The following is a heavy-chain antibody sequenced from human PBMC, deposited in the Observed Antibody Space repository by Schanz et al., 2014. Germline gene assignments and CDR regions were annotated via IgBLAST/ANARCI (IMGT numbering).Heavy chain of an antibody. CDR2: MYINSGRT. V-gene: IGHV3-53*01. J-gene: IGHJ3*01. D-gene: IGHD2-15*01. CDR3: ARDGGRDGSHLAFDV. CDR1: GFTVNTNY. Sequence: EVQLVESGGGLIQPGGSLRLSCAVSGFTVNTNYMSWVRQAPGKRLEWISSMYINSGRTKYADSVKGRFIISRDSSKNNLFLQMNSLRAEDTAVYFCARDGGRDGSHLAFDVWGQGTLVTVSS.